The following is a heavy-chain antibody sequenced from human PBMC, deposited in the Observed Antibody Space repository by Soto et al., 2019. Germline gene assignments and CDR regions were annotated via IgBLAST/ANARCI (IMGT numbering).Heavy chain of an antibody. CDR3: ARENSPAGLDV. CDR2: ISTSGSTI. D-gene: IGHD6-13*01. V-gene: IGHV3-48*03. Sequence: EVQLVESGGGLAQPGGSLRLSCAASGFTFSLYAMTWVRQAPGKGLEWLSYISTSGSTIYHADSVKGRFTISRDNAKNSLFLQMNSLRAEDTAVYYCARENSPAGLDVWGQGTTVTVSS. CDR1: GFTFSLYA. J-gene: IGHJ6*02.